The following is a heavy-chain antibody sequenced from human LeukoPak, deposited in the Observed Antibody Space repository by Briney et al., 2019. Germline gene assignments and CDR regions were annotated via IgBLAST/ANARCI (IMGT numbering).Heavy chain of an antibody. Sequence: VASVKVSCKASGYTFTSYYMHWVRQAPGQGLEWMGIINPSGGSTSYAQKFQGRVTMTRDMSTSTDYMELGSLRSEDTAVYYCARDNSVEDTAWWFDPWGQGTLVTVSS. CDR2: INPSGGST. CDR1: GYTFTSYY. J-gene: IGHJ5*02. CDR3: ARDNSVEDTAWWFDP. D-gene: IGHD4-23*01. V-gene: IGHV1-46*01.